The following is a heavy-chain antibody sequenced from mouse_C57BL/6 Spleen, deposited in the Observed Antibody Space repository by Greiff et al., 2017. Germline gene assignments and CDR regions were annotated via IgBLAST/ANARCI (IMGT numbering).Heavy chain of an antibody. CDR2: ISGGGGNT. J-gene: IGHJ2*01. CDR3: ARQSNCYFVY. V-gene: IGHV5-9*01. CDR1: GFTFSSYT. Sequence: EVQLVESGGGLVKPGGSLKLSCAASGFTFSSYTMSWVRQTPEKRLEWVATISGGGGNTYYPDSVKGRFTISRDNAKNTLYLQMSSLRSADTALYYCARQSNCYFVYWGQGTTLTVSS.